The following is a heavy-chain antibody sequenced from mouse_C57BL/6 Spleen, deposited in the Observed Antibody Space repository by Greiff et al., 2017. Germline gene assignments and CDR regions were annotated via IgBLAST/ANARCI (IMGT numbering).Heavy chain of an antibody. CDR3: ARDAGTGFDY. CDR2: ISSGGSYT. J-gene: IGHJ2*01. CDR1: GFTFSSYG. V-gene: IGHV5-6*01. Sequence: EVKLVESGGDLVKPGGSLKLSCAASGFTFSSYGMSWVRQTPDKRLEWVATISSGGSYTYYPDSVKGRFTISRDNATNTLYLQMSSLKSEYTAMYYCARDAGTGFDYWGQGTTLTVSS. D-gene: IGHD3-3*01.